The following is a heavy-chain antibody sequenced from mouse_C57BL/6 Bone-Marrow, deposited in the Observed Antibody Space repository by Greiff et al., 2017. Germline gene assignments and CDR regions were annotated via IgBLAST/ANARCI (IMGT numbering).Heavy chain of an antibody. CDR3: ARNGYCDWYFDV. V-gene: IGHV1-52*01. J-gene: IGHJ1*03. Sequence: QVQLQQPGAELVRPGSSVKLSCKASGYTFTSYWMPWVKQRPIQGLEWIGNIDPSDSETHYNQKFKDKATLTVDKSSSTAYMQLSSLTSEDSAVXYCARNGYCDWYFDVWGTGTTVTVSS. CDR2: IDPSDSET. CDR1: GYTFTSYW. D-gene: IGHD2-3*01.